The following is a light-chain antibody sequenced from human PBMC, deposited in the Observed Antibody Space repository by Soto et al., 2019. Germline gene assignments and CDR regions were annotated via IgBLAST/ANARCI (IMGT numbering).Light chain of an antibody. Sequence: VLTQPPSVSGAPGQRVTISCTGSSSNFGAGYDVHWYQQLPGTAPKLLIYGTFNRPSGVPDRFSGSKSGTSASLAITGLQAEDEADYYCQSYDSSLSGYVFGTGTQLTVL. CDR3: QSYDSSLSGYV. V-gene: IGLV1-40*01. CDR2: GTF. CDR1: SSNFGAGYD. J-gene: IGLJ1*01.